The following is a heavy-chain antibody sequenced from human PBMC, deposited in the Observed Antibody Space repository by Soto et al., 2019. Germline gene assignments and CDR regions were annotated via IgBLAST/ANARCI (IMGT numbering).Heavy chain of an antibody. J-gene: IGHJ4*02. Sequence: EVQLVESGGGLAQPGRSLRLSCAASGFIFDDYAMHWVRQAPGKGLEWVSGISWQSGSIRYADSVKGRFTISRDNAKNSLYLQMNSLRVEDKALYYCAKDMFSSSSAATFDYWGQGILVTVSS. CDR2: ISWQSGSI. CDR3: AKDMFSSSSAATFDY. CDR1: GFIFDDYA. V-gene: IGHV3-9*01. D-gene: IGHD6-6*01.